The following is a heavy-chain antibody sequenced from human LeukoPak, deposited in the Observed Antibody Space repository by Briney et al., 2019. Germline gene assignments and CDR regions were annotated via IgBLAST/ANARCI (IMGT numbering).Heavy chain of an antibody. CDR2: IDNRGST. CDR1: GGSISSNY. J-gene: IGHJ4*02. Sequence: SETLSLTCTVSGGSISSNYWSWIRQPPGKGLEWIRYIDNRGSTNYDPSLRSRVTISIDTSRNQFSLNLTSVTAADTAVYYCATCGSLTLVDWGQGTLVTVSS. D-gene: IGHD2-21*01. V-gene: IGHV4-59*01. CDR3: ATCGSLTLVD.